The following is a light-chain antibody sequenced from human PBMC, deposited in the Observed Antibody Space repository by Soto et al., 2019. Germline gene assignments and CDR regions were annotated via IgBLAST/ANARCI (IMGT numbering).Light chain of an antibody. CDR2: DAS. J-gene: IGKJ1*01. Sequence: EIVLTQSPATLSLSPGERATLSCRASQSVNRFLAWYQHKPGQAPRLLIYDASNRAPGIPARFSGSGSGTDFTLTISSLEPEDFAVYYCQQRRNWPPWTFGQGTKVEIK. V-gene: IGKV3-11*01. CDR1: QSVNRF. CDR3: QQRRNWPPWT.